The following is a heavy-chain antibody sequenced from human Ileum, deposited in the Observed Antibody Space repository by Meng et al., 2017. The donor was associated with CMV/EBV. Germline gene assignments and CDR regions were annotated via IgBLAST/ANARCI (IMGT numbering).Heavy chain of an antibody. CDR2: ISYDGSNK. V-gene: IGHV3-30-3*01. CDR3: ARGYSSSWYFDYFDY. D-gene: IGHD6-13*01. CDR1: GFTFSSYA. Sequence: LSLTCAASGFTFSSYAMHWVRQAPGKGLEWVAVISYDGSNKYYADSVKGRFTISRDNSKNTLYLQMNSLRAEDTAVYYCARGYSSSWYFDYFDYWGQGTLVTVSS. J-gene: IGHJ4*02.